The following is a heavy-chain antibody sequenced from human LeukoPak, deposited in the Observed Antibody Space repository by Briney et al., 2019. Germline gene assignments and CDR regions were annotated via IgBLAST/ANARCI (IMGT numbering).Heavy chain of an antibody. V-gene: IGHV4-59*08. CDR2: IYYSGST. D-gene: IGHD6-19*01. Sequence: PWETLSLTCTVSGGTISSYYRSWIRQAPGKGQEWIGYIYYSGSTNYNPSLKSRVTISVDTSKIQFSLKLSSVTAADTAVYYCARRTGIAVAGRFDPWGQGTLVTVSS. CDR1: GGTISSYY. CDR3: ARRTGIAVAGRFDP. J-gene: IGHJ5*02.